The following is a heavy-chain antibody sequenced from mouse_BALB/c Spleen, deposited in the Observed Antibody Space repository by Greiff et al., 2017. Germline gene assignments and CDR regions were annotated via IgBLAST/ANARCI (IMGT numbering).Heavy chain of an antibody. CDR2: ISSGSSTI. J-gene: IGHJ3*01. CDR3: ARSREYGNYFAY. CDR1: GFTFSSFG. V-gene: IGHV5-17*02. D-gene: IGHD2-10*02. Sequence: VQLQQSGGGLVQPGGSRKLSCAASGFTFSSFGMHWVRQAPEKGLEWVAYISSGSSTIYYADTVKGRFTISRDNPKNTLFLQMTSLRSEDTAMYYCARSREYGNYFAYWGQGTLVTVSA.